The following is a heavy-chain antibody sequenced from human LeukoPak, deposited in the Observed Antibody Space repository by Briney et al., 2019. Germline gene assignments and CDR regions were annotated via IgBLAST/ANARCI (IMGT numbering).Heavy chain of an antibody. D-gene: IGHD3-10*01. V-gene: IGHV3-23*01. CDR3: ARTYGRRGFAYYYMDV. J-gene: IGHJ6*03. CDR1: GFTFSSYG. CDR2: ISGSGGST. Sequence: GGSLRLSCAASGFTFSSYGMSWVRQAPGKGLEWVSAISGSGGSTYYADSVKGRFTISRDNSKNTLYLQMNSLRAEDTAVYYCARTYGRRGFAYYYMDVWGKGTTVTISS.